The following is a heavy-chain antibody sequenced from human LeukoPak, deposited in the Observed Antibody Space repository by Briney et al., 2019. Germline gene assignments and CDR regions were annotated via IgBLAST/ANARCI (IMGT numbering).Heavy chain of an antibody. D-gene: IGHD2-15*01. CDR1: GGSISSGGYY. CDR2: IYYSGST. Sequence: PSETLSLTCTVSGGSISSGGYYWSWIRQHPGKGLEWIGYIYYSGSTYYNPSLKSRVTISVDTSKNQFSLKLSSVTAADTALYYCAKDSVEDYAFDIWGQGTMVTVSS. J-gene: IGHJ3*02. V-gene: IGHV4-31*03. CDR3: AKDSVEDYAFDI.